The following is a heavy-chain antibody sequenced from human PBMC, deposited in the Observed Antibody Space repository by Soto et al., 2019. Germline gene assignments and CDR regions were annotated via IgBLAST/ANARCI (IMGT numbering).Heavy chain of an antibody. Sequence: SLRLSWAASGFTFSSYARSWGRQAPGKGLEWVSAISGSGGSTYYADSVKGRFTISRENSRNTLYLQMNSLRAEDTAVYYCAGEAYSSGWYRHYYYGMDVWGQGTTVTGSS. CDR2: ISGSGGST. D-gene: IGHD6-19*01. CDR1: GFTFSSYA. V-gene: IGHV3-23*01. J-gene: IGHJ6*02. CDR3: AGEAYSSGWYRHYYYGMDV.